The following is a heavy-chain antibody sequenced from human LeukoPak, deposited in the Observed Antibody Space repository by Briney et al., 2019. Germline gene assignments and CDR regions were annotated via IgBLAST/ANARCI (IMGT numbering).Heavy chain of an antibody. Sequence: HRASMKVSCKASGYTFTSYGISWVRQAPGQGLEWMGWISAYNGNTNYAQKLQGRVTMTTDTSTSTAYMELRSLTSDDTAVYYCARVGIVGGTTFPSWDGYWGQGTLVTVSS. CDR1: GYTFTSYG. D-gene: IGHD1-26*01. CDR3: ARVGIVGGTTFPSWDGY. J-gene: IGHJ4*02. V-gene: IGHV1-18*01. CDR2: ISAYNGNT.